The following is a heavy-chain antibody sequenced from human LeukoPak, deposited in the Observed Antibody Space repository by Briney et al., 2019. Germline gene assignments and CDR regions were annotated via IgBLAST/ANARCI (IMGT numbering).Heavy chain of an antibody. Sequence: GGSLRLSCAASGFTVSSNYMSWVRQAPGKGLEWVSVIYSGGSTYYADSVKGRFTISRDNSKNTLYLQMNNLRAEDTAVYYCAKDLAAAAGNWFDPWGQGTLVTVSS. V-gene: IGHV3-53*01. CDR3: AKDLAAAAGNWFDP. CDR1: GFTVSSNY. D-gene: IGHD6-13*01. J-gene: IGHJ5*02. CDR2: IYSGGST.